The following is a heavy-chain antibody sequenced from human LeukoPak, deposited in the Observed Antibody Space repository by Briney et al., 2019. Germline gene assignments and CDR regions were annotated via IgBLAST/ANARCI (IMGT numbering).Heavy chain of an antibody. V-gene: IGHV3-7*01. J-gene: IGHJ4*02. CDR1: GLTFSIHW. Sequence: GALRLSCAASGLTFSIHWMNWVRQAPGKGLECVANINQDGSDKYYVDSVKGRFTISRDNTKNSLYLQMNSLRAEDTAVYYCVGGDYWGQGTLVTVSS. CDR2: INQDGSDK. CDR3: VGGDY.